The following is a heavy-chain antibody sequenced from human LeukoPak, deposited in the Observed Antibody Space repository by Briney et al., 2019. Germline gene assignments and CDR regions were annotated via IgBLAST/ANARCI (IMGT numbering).Heavy chain of an antibody. CDR1: GFTFSSYS. Sequence: PGGSLRLSCAASGFTFSSYSMNWVRQAPGKGLEWVSSISSSSSYIYYADSVKGRFTISRDNAKNSLYLQVNSLRAEDTAVYYCAREIALAGLNDYCGQGTLVTVSS. CDR3: AREIALAGLNDY. CDR2: ISSSSSYI. J-gene: IGHJ4*02. V-gene: IGHV3-21*01. D-gene: IGHD6-19*01.